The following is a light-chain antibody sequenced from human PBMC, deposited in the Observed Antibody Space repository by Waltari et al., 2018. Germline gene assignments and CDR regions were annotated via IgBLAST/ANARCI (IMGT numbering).Light chain of an antibody. CDR3: CSYAGRYTWV. CDR2: DVS. CDR1: SSDVGGHNN. Sequence: QSALTQPRSVSGSPGQSVSISCTGTSSDVGGHNNVSWFQQHPGKAPKRMIHDVSKRPSGVPDRFSGSKSGNTASLTISGLQADDETDYYCCSYAGRYTWVFGGGTKLTVL. V-gene: IGLV2-11*01. J-gene: IGLJ3*02.